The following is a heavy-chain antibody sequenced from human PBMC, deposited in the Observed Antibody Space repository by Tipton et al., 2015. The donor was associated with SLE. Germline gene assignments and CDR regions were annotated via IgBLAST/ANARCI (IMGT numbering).Heavy chain of an antibody. CDR3: ARVWGTGSRGVDY. V-gene: IGHV4-34*01. D-gene: IGHD2-2*01. Sequence: LRLSCAVYGESFSGYYWSWIRQPPGKGLEWVGEISPSVSTNYNPSLKSRVTIPVDTSKNQYSLKLNSVIAADTAVYYCARVWGTGSRGVDYWGQGTLVTVSS. CDR1: GESFSGYY. J-gene: IGHJ4*02. CDR2: ISPSVST.